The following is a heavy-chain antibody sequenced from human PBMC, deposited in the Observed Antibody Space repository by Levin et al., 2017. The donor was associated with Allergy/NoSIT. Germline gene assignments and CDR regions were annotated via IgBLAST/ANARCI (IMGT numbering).Heavy chain of an antibody. CDR3: ARVQDYGTWYFDL. CDR2: IYTGGTT. V-gene: IGHV3-53*01. CDR1: GFTVSSNY. Sequence: GESLKISCAASGFTVSSNYMSWVRQAPGKGLEWVSIIYTGGTTYYGDSVKGRFTISRDNSKNTLYLQMNSLRAEDTAVYYCARVQDYGTWYFDLWGRGTLVTVSS. J-gene: IGHJ2*01. D-gene: IGHD4-17*01.